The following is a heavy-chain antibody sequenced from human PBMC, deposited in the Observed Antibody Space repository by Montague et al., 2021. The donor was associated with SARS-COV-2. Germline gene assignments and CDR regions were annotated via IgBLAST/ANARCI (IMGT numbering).Heavy chain of an antibody. Sequence: SETLSLTCTVSGAPLTAGTYHWAWIPHPPGQGLVGIGNTFHSGSPSSTPSLKIRVTMSVSTSKKHFSLRLSSVTAADTAVYYCASLTLMELWLSGYYFDSWGQGTLVTVSS. CDR3: ASLTLMELWLSGYYFDS. J-gene: IGHJ4*02. V-gene: IGHV4-39*02. CDR1: GAPLTAGTYH. CDR2: TFHSGSP. D-gene: IGHD5-18*01.